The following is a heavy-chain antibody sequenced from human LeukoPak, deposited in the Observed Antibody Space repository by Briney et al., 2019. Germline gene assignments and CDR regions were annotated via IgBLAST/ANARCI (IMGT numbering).Heavy chain of an antibody. V-gene: IGHV3-7*01. CDR1: GFTFSYNW. CDR3: ARGDSSTGWWFDP. CDR2: INPDGSTK. J-gene: IGHJ5*02. D-gene: IGHD6-13*01. Sequence: GGSLRLSCAASGFTFSYNWMSWVRQAAGKGLEWVANINPDGSTKLYVGSGRGRFTISRDNAKNSLYLDMNSLRVGDTAVYYCARGDSSTGWWFDPWGQGARVTVSS.